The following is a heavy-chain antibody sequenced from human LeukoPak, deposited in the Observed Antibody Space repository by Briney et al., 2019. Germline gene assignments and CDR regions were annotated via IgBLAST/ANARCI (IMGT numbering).Heavy chain of an antibody. V-gene: IGHV3-48*03. CDR1: GFTFSSYE. D-gene: IGHD6-19*01. J-gene: IGHJ4*02. CDR2: ISSSGTTK. Sequence: SGGSLRFSCAASGFTFSSYEMNWVRQAPGKGLEWLSYISSSGTTKYYADSVKGRFTISRDNAKNSLYLQMNSLRAEDTAVYYCARGSYSSGYYFDYWGQGTLVTVSS. CDR3: ARGSYSSGYYFDY.